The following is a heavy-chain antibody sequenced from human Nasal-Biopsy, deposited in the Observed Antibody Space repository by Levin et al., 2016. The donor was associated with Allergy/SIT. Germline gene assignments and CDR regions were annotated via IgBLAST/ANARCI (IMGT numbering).Heavy chain of an antibody. J-gene: IGHJ3*02. CDR3: ATLAVVSDAFDI. V-gene: IGHV4-30-4*01. CDR2: IYYTGST. CDR1: GDSITSGDYY. Sequence: SETLSLTCTVSGDSITSGDYYWSWIRQPPGKGPEWIGNIYYTGSTHYNPSLKSRLAISLDTSKNQFSLRLSSVNSADTAVYYCATLAVVSDAFDIWGQGTVVTVSS. D-gene: IGHD3-22*01.